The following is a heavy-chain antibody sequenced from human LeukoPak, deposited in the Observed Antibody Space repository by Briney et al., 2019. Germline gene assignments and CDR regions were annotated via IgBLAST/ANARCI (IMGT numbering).Heavy chain of an antibody. D-gene: IGHD2-2*01. J-gene: IGHJ4*02. V-gene: IGHV3-74*01. Sequence: GGSLRLSCAASGFTFSSYWMHWVRQAPGKGLVWVSRINSDGSSTSYADSVKGRLTISRDNAKNTLYLQMNSLRAEDTAVYYCAKGDCSSTSCPSLYWGQGTLVTVSS. CDR1: GFTFSSYW. CDR3: AKGDCSSTSCPSLY. CDR2: INSDGSST.